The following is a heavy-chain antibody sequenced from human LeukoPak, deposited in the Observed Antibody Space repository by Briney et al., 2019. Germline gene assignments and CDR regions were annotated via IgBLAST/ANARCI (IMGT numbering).Heavy chain of an antibody. Sequence: PSETLSLTCTVSGGSISSYYWSWIRQPPGKGLEWIGYIYYSGSTNYNPSLKSRVTISVDTSKNQFSLKLSSVTAADTAVYYCARAAGTAFDYWGQGTLVTVSS. CDR1: GGSISSYY. CDR3: ARAAGTAFDY. V-gene: IGHV4-59*01. CDR2: IYYSGST. D-gene: IGHD1-7*01. J-gene: IGHJ4*02.